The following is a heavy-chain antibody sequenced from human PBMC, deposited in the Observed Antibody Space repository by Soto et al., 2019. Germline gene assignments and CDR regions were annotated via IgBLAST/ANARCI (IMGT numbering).Heavy chain of an antibody. CDR1: GYTFTNYG. CDR3: APHTLDTGMPSGY. V-gene: IGHV1-18*03. Sequence: QVQLVQSGAEVREPGASVKVSCKASGYTFTNYGVSWVRQAPGQGLEWMGWIGGYKGNTNYAQKLQGRVTLTTDTSTSTAYMELMSLRSEDMAVYYCAPHTLDTGMPSGYWGQGTLVTVSS. D-gene: IGHD5-18*01. J-gene: IGHJ4*02. CDR2: IGGYKGNT.